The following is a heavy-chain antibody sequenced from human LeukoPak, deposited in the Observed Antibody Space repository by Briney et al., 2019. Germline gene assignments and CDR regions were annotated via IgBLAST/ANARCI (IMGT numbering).Heavy chain of an antibody. Sequence: GGSLRLSCAASGFTFSNYGMQWVRQAPGKGLEWVAVIWADGSNRYYADSVKGRFTISRDISKNTLYLQMNCLRAEDTAVYYCARDPHYCSGGSCYSLGFDPWGQGTLVTVSS. CDR1: GFTFSNYG. D-gene: IGHD2-15*01. CDR2: IWADGSNR. J-gene: IGHJ5*02. V-gene: IGHV3-33*01. CDR3: ARDPHYCSGGSCYSLGFDP.